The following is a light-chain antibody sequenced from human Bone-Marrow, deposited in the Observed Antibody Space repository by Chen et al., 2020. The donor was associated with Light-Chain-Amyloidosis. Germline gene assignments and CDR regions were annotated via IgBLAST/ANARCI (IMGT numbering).Light chain of an antibody. CDR2: RTT. CDR1: DLPTKY. CDR3: QSADSSGTYEVI. J-gene: IGLJ2*01. V-gene: IGLV3-25*03. Sequence: SYELTQPPSVSVSPGQTARITCSGDDLPTKYAYWYQQKPGQAPVLVIHRTTERRWGISERFSGCSSVTTATLTISGVQAEDEADYHCQSADSSGTYEVIFGGGTKLTVL.